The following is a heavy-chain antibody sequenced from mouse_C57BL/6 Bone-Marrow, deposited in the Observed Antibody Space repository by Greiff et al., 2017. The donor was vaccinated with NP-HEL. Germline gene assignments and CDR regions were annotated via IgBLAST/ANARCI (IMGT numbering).Heavy chain of an antibody. D-gene: IGHD2-2*01. Sequence: EVQLQQSGPVLVKPGASVKMSCKASGYTFTDYYMNWVKQSHGKSLEWIGVINPYNGGTSYNQKFKGKATLTVDKSSSTAYMELNSLTSEDSAVYYCAIYYGYDGRGYAMDYWGQGTSVTVSS. V-gene: IGHV1-19*01. CDR3: AIYYGYDGRGYAMDY. CDR2: INPYNGGT. J-gene: IGHJ4*01. CDR1: GYTFTDYY.